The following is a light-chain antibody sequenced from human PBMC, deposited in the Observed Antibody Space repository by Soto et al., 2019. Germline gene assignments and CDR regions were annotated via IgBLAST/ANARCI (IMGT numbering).Light chain of an antibody. V-gene: IGKV3D-15*01. CDR3: QQYGYSPIT. CDR1: QSVSSN. J-gene: IGKJ5*01. Sequence: RVMAQSPAALSVSPGERATRSCRASQSVSSNLAWYQQKPGQAPRLLMYEASNRATGIPARFSGGGSGTDFTLTVSRLEPEDFALYYCQQYGYSPITFGQGTRLEI. CDR2: EAS.